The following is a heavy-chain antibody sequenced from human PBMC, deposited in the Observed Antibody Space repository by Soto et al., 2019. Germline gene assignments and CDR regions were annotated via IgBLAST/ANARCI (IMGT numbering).Heavy chain of an antibody. Sequence: EVQLLASGGGLVQPGGSLRLSCAASGFTFSSYAMRWVRQAPGKGLEWVSAVSGSGGSTYYADSVKGRFTISRDNSRNTLYLQMNSLIAEDTAVYYCARRGPGTYFDYWGQGTLVTVSS. D-gene: IGHD6-13*01. J-gene: IGHJ4*02. V-gene: IGHV3-23*01. CDR3: ARRGPGTYFDY. CDR2: VSGSGGST. CDR1: GFTFSSYA.